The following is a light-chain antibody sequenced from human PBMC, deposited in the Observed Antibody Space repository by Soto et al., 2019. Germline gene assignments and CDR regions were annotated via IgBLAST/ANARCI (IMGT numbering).Light chain of an antibody. CDR3: QQYDNLPP. CDR2: DAS. V-gene: IGKV1-33*01. CDR1: XXXSXY. Sequence: DIQMTQSPSSLSASVGXXXTXXXXASXXXSXYLNWYQQKPGKAPKLLIYDASNLKTGVPSRFSGSGSGTDFTFTISSLQPXXIATYXCQQYDNLPPFGGGTKVEIK. J-gene: IGKJ4*01.